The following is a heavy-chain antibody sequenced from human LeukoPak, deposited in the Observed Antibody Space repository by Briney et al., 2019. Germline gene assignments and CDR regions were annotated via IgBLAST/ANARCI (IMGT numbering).Heavy chain of an antibody. CDR3: ARDFGYGDYVF. J-gene: IGHJ4*02. V-gene: IGHV3-48*01. Sequence: PGGSLRLSCAASGFTFSSYSMNWVRQAPGKGLEWVSYISSSSSTIYYADSVKGRFTISRDNAKNSLYLQMNSLRAEDTAVYYCARDFGYGDYVFWGQGTLVTVSS. CDR1: GFTFSSYS. CDR2: ISSSSSTI. D-gene: IGHD4-17*01.